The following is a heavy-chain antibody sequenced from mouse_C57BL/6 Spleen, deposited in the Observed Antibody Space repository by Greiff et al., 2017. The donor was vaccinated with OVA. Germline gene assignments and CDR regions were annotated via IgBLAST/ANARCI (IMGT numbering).Heavy chain of an antibody. J-gene: IGHJ2*01. Sequence: ESGPGLVKPSQSLSLTCSVTGYSITSGYYWNWIRQFPGNKLEWMGYISYDGSNNYNPSLKNRISITRDTSKNQFFLKLNSVTTEDTATYYCARGGYSNSLDYWGQGTTLTVSS. D-gene: IGHD2-5*01. V-gene: IGHV3-6*01. CDR1: GYSITSGYY. CDR3: ARGGYSNSLDY. CDR2: ISYDGSN.